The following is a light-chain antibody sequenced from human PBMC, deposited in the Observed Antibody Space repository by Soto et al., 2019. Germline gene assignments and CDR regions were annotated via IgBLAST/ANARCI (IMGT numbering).Light chain of an antibody. V-gene: IGLV2-23*02. CDR1: TNDVGSYNL. CDR3: CSHALTTTVL. Sequence: QSALTQPASVSGSPGQSITISCTGTTNDVGSYNLVSWYQQHPGKVPKLMVYEVTKRPSGVSDRFSGSKSGNTASLTISGLQADDEDDYYCCSHALTTTVLFGAGTKLTVL. J-gene: IGLJ2*01. CDR2: EVT.